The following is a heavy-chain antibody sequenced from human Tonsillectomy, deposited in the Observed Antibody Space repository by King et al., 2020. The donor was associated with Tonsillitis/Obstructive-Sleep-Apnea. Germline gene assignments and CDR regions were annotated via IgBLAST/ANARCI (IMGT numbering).Heavy chain of an antibody. CDR2: INSSDYTK. D-gene: IGHD3-10*01. CDR1: GFTFSDYY. Sequence: VQLVESGGGLVKPEGSLRLSCAASGFTFSDYYMSWIRQAPGKGLEWVSYINSSDYTKYYADSVKGRFTISRDNAKNSLYLQMNSLRAEDTAVYYCARDEGSGMSDYWGQGTLVTVSS. CDR3: ARDEGSGMSDY. J-gene: IGHJ4*02. V-gene: IGHV3-11*01.